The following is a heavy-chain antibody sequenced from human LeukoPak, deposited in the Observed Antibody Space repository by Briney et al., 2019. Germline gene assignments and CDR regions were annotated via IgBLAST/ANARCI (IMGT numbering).Heavy chain of an antibody. J-gene: IGHJ4*02. CDR1: GFTFGNHW. CDR3: ARGPRKYCSGGSCYPARD. CDR2: MRADGSEK. Sequence: PGGSLRLSCAASGFTFGNHWMNWVRQAPGKGPEWVADMRADGSEKYYVDSVRGRFTISRDNAKSSLYLQMNSLRAEDTAVYYCARGPRKYCSGGSCYPARDWGQGTLVTVSS. D-gene: IGHD2-15*01. V-gene: IGHV3-7*01.